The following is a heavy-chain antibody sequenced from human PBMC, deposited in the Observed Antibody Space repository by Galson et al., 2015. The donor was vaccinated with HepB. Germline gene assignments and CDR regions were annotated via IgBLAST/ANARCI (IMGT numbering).Heavy chain of an antibody. Sequence: SETLSLTCTVSGGSISSSSYYWGWIRQPPGKGLEWIGSIYYSGSTYYNPSLKSRVTISVDTSKNQFSLKLSSVTAADTAVYYCATDYYDSSCYQRGAFDIWGQGTMVTVSS. V-gene: IGHV4-39*01. CDR2: IYYSGST. D-gene: IGHD3-22*01. CDR3: ATDYYDSSCYQRGAFDI. CDR1: GGSISSSSYY. J-gene: IGHJ3*02.